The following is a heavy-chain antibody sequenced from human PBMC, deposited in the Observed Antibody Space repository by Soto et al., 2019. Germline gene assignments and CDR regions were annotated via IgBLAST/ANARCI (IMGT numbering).Heavy chain of an antibody. J-gene: IGHJ6*03. CDR3: ARYCSSTSCYGGYYYMDV. Sequence: SGGSLRLSCAASGFTFSSYGMHWVRQAPGKGLEWVAVISYDGSNKYYADSVKGRFTISRDNAKNSLYLQMNSLRAEDTAVYYCARYCSSTSCYGGYYYMDVWGKGTTVTVSS. CDR2: ISYDGSNK. V-gene: IGHV3-30*03. D-gene: IGHD2-2*01. CDR1: GFTFSSYG.